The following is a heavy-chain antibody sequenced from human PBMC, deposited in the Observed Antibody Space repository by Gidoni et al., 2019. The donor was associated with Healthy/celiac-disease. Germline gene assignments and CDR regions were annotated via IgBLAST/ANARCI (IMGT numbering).Heavy chain of an antibody. CDR1: GFTFSSYA. CDR3: AKGTNYDSSGYYPPFDY. J-gene: IGHJ4*02. V-gene: IGHV3-23*01. Sequence: EVQLLESGGGLVQPGGSLRLSCAASGFTFSSYAMSWVRQAPGKGLEWVSAISGSGGSTYYADSVKGRFTISRDNSKNTLYLQMNSLRAEDTAVYYCAKGTNYDSSGYYPPFDYWGQGTLVTVSS. D-gene: IGHD3-22*01. CDR2: ISGSGGST.